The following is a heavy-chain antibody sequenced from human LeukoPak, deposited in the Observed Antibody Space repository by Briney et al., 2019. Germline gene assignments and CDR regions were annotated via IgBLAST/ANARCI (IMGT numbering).Heavy chain of an antibody. CDR3: SRNSGWDSDPFDY. J-gene: IGHJ4*02. V-gene: IGHV3-49*03. CDR1: GFTFGDYA. CDR2: IRSKAYGGTT. Sequence: GGSLRLSCTASGFTFGDYAMSWFRQAPGKGLEWVGFIRSKAYGGTTEYAASVKGRFTISRDDSKSIAYLQMNSLKTEDTAVYYCSRNSGWDSDPFDYWGQGTLVTVSS. D-gene: IGHD6-19*01.